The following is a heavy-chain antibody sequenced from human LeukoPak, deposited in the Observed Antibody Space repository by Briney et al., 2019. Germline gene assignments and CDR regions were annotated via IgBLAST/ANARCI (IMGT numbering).Heavy chain of an antibody. CDR1: GDSVSSNIAA. Sequence: SQTLSLTCAISGDSVSSNIAAWNWIRQSPSRALEWLGRTYYRSKWFNDYAVSVKSRLSMNPDTSKNQFSLQLSSVTPEDTAVYYCAIGTDAFDIWGQGTMVTVSS. CDR2: TYYRSKWFN. J-gene: IGHJ3*02. V-gene: IGHV6-1*01. CDR3: AIGTDAFDI.